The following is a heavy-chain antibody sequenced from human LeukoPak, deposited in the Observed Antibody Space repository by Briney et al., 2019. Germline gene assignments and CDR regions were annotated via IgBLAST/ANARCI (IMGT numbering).Heavy chain of an antibody. Sequence: ASVKVSCKASGYTFTGYYIHWMRQAPGQGLEWMGWINPKNGGTNYIQKFRGRVTMTRDTSTSTAYMEVTSLRSDDTAVYYCARYGDCSYGVCYFDNWGQGTLVTVSS. V-gene: IGHV1-2*02. CDR3: ARYGDCSYGVCYFDN. D-gene: IGHD2-8*01. J-gene: IGHJ4*02. CDR2: INPKNGGT. CDR1: GYTFTGYY.